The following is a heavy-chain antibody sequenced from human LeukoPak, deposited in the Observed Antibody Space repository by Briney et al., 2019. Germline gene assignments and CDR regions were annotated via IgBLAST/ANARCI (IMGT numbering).Heavy chain of an antibody. Sequence: SETLSLTCTVSGGSISGYYWSWIRQPAGKGLEWIGRIYTSGSTNYNPSLKSRVTMSVDTSKNQFSLNLISVTAADMAVYYCARGYCSSASCSPFDYWGQGTLVTVSS. J-gene: IGHJ4*02. CDR2: IYTSGST. CDR3: ARGYCSSASCSPFDY. D-gene: IGHD2-2*01. V-gene: IGHV4-4*07. CDR1: GGSISGYY.